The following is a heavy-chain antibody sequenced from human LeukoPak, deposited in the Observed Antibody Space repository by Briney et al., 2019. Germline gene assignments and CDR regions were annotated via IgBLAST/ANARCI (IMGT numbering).Heavy chain of an antibody. CDR1: GFTFSSYA. CDR3: VKTSRGYNWNDSPYYFDY. CDR2: ISSNGGST. D-gene: IGHD1-1*01. J-gene: IGHJ4*02. Sequence: PGGSLRLSCSASGFTFSSYAMHWVRQAPGKGLEYVSAISSNGGSTYYADSVKGRFTISRENSKNTLYLQMSSLRAEDTAVYYCVKTSRGYNWNDSPYYFDYWGQGTLVTVSS. V-gene: IGHV3-64D*06.